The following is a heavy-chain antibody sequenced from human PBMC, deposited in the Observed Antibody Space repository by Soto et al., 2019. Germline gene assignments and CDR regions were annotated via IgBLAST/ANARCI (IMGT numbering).Heavy chain of an antibody. Sequence: PGGSLRLSCAASGFTFSTHAMRWVRQAPGKGLEWVSGIIGSGANTFYADSVKGRFTISRDNSKNTLSLQMISLRAEDTAVYYCARGEAEGTTKYNWFDPWGQGIPVTVSS. D-gene: IGHD2-2*01. V-gene: IGHV3-23*01. CDR2: IIGSGANT. CDR3: ARGEAEGTTKYNWFDP. CDR1: GFTFSTHA. J-gene: IGHJ5*02.